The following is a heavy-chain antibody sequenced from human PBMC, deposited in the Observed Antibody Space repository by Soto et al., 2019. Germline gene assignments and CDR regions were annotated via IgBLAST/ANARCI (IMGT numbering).Heavy chain of an antibody. Sequence: QVQLVESGGGVVQPGRSLRVSCAASGFTLSDYGMHWVRQAPGKGLEWVAAISKDGSEQYYADSVKGRFTISRDKSKNTLYLQMNSLRAEDTAVFYCAKQHSSGSNFDYWGQGALVTVSS. CDR1: GFTLSDYG. CDR2: ISKDGSEQ. V-gene: IGHV3-30*18. CDR3: AKQHSSGSNFDY. J-gene: IGHJ4*02. D-gene: IGHD6-19*01.